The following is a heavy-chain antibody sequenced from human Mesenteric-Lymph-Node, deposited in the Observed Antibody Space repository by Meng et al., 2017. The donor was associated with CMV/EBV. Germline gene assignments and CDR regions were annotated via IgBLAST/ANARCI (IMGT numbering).Heavy chain of an antibody. CDR3: AGASPLTIFGVVIIPEYFDY. D-gene: IGHD3-3*01. J-gene: IGHJ4*02. CDR1: GGSMNTFY. CDR2: VYYTGST. V-gene: IGHV4-59*01. Sequence: SETLSLTCTVSGGSMNTFYWSWIRQPPGKGLEFIGNVYYTGSTNYNPSLKSRVTISVDTSKNQFSLKLSSVTAADTAVYYCAGASPLTIFGVVIIPEYFDYWGQGTLVTVSS.